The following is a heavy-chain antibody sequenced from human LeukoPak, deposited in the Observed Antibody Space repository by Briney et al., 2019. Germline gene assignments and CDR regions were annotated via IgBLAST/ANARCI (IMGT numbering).Heavy chain of an antibody. CDR3: ARTLIYYGSGSSSAFDI. CDR1: GFTFSSYI. CDR2: ISSSSSYR. D-gene: IGHD3-10*01. V-gene: IGHV3-21*01. J-gene: IGHJ3*02. Sequence: GGSLRLSCAASGFTFSSYIMKWVRQAPGKGLEWVSSISSSSSYRYYADSVKGRFTISRDNAKNSLYLQMNSLRAEDTAVYYCARTLIYYGSGSSSAFDIWGQGTMVTVSS.